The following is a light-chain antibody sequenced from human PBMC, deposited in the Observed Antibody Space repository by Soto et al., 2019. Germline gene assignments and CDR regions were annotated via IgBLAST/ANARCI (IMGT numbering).Light chain of an antibody. CDR1: QSLVHSDGNTY. J-gene: IGKJ2*01. Sequence: DVVMTQSPLSLPVTLGQPASISCRSSQSLVHSDGNTYLNWFHQRPGQSPRRLIYKVSNRDSGVPDRFSGSRSDTDFTLKISGVDAADVGVYYCMQGTPWPPYTFGQGTTLAI. CDR3: MQGTPWPPYT. V-gene: IGKV2-30*02. CDR2: KVS.